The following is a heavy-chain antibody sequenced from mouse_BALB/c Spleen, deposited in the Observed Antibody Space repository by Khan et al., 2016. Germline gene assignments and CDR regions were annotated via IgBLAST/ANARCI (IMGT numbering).Heavy chain of an antibody. J-gene: IGHJ3*01. CDR3: ASYYGYDGGFAY. Sequence: VQLQESGPGLVAPSQSLSITCTVSGFSLTGFSVNWVRQPPGKALEWLGMIWGDGSTDYNSGLKSRLSFSKDDSKSQVFLKMNSLQTDDTARYFGASYYGYDGGFAYWGQGTLVTVSA. CDR2: IWGDGST. CDR1: GFSLTGFS. V-gene: IGHV2-6-7*01. D-gene: IGHD2-2*01.